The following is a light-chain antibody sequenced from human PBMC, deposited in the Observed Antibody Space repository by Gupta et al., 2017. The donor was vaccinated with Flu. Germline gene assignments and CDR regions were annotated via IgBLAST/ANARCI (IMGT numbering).Light chain of an antibody. J-gene: IGLJ3*02. CDR2: QES. V-gene: IGLV3-1*01. Sequence: SYELTQPPSVSVSPGQTASITCSGDKLGDKYACWYQQKPGQSPVLVIYQESKRPSGIPERFSGSNSGNTATLTISGTQGMDEADYYCQAWDSSTVVFGGGTKLTVL. CDR3: QAWDSSTVV. CDR1: KLGDKY.